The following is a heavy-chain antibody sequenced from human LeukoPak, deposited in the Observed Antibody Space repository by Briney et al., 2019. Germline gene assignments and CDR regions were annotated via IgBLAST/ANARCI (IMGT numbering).Heavy chain of an antibody. CDR2: IRYDGSNK. CDR1: GFTFSSYA. V-gene: IGHV3-30*02. J-gene: IGHJ5*02. CDR3: AKGIRRTTVTTGWFDP. Sequence: GGSLRLSCAASGFTFSSYAMSWVRQAPGKGLEWVAFIRYDGSNKYYADSVKGRFTISRDNSKNTLYLQMNSLRAEDTAVYYCAKGIRRTTVTTGWFDPWGQGTLVTVSS. D-gene: IGHD4-17*01.